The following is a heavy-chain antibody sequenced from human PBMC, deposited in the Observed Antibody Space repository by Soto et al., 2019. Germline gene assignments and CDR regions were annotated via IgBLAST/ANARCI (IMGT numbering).Heavy chain of an antibody. CDR1: GYTFSSYG. CDR3: ARVEEGEGYYDSSGYSDY. Sequence: GASVKVSCKASGYTFSSYGISWVRQAPGQGLEWMGWISAYNGNTNYAQKLQGRVTMTTDTSTSTAYMELRSLRSDDTAVYYCARVEEGEGYYDSSGYSDYWGQGTLVTVS. V-gene: IGHV1-18*01. J-gene: IGHJ4*02. CDR2: ISAYNGNT. D-gene: IGHD3-22*01.